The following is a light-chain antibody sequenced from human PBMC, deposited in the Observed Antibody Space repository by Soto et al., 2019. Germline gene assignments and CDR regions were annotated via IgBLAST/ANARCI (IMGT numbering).Light chain of an antibody. CDR1: QSVNSTY. CDR2: GAS. J-gene: IGKJ2*01. V-gene: IGKV3-20*01. Sequence: EIVLTQSPGTLSLSPGERVTLSCRASQSVNSTYLAWYQQKPCQAPRLLIYGASTRATGIPDRFSGSESGTDFTLTISRLEPEDFAVYYCQQYGSSPPSFTFGQGTKLEIK. CDR3: QQYGSSPPSFT.